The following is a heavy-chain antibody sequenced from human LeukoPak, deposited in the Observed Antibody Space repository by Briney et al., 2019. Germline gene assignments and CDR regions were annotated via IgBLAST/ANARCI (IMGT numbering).Heavy chain of an antibody. J-gene: IGHJ5*02. Sequence: SETLSLTCAVYGGSFSGYYWSWIRQPPGKGLEWIGEINHSGSTNYNPSLKSRVTISVDTSKNQFSLKLSSVTAADTAVYYCARKVRGVVWFDPWGQGTLVTVSS. V-gene: IGHV4-34*01. CDR1: GGSFSGYY. D-gene: IGHD3-10*01. CDR2: INHSGST. CDR3: ARKVRGVVWFDP.